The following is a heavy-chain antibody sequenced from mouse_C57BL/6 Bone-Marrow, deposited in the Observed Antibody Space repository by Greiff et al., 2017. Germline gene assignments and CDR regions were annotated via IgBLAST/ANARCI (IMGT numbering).Heavy chain of an antibody. Sequence: QVQLKESGPELVKPGASVKISCKASGYTFTDYYINWVKQRPGQGLEWIGWIFPGSGSTYNNEKLKGKATLTVDKSSSTACMLLSGLTSEDSAVYFCAILYDGYYFDYWGTGTTLTVSS. D-gene: IGHD2-3*01. CDR1: GYTFTDYY. CDR2: IFPGSGST. V-gene: IGHV1-75*01. CDR3: AILYDGYYFDY. J-gene: IGHJ2*01.